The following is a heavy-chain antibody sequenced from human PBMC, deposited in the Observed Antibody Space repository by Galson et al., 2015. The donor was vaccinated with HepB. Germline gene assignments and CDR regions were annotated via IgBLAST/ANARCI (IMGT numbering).Heavy chain of an antibody. CDR1: GFTFSDAW. CDR2: IRVRVDGGTT. Sequence: SLRLSCAASGFTFSDAWMSWVRQAPGKGLEWIGFIRVRVDGGTTDYAAPVKDRFTISRDDSKNMLYLQMDSLKTEDTAVYYCTTDLGSGWYVRWGQGIPVTVSS. V-gene: IGHV3-15*01. CDR3: TTDLGSGWYVR. J-gene: IGHJ4*02. D-gene: IGHD6-19*01.